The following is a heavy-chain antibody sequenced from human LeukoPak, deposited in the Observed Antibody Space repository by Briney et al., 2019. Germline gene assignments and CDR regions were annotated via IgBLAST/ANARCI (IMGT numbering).Heavy chain of an antibody. CDR1: GGSFSGYY. D-gene: IGHD5-18*01. Sequence: PSETLSLTCAVYGGSFSGYYWSWIRQPPGKGLEWIGEINHSGSTNYNPSLKSRVTISVDTSKNQFSLKLSSVTAADTAVYYCARFLKGVDTAITTYFDYWGQGTLVTVSS. CDR3: ARFLKGVDTAITTYFDY. CDR2: INHSGST. V-gene: IGHV4-34*01. J-gene: IGHJ4*02.